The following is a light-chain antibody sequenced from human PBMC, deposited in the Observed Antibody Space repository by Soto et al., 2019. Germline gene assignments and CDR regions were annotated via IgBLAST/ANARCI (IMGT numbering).Light chain of an antibody. V-gene: IGKV1-5*01. CDR2: DAS. CDR1: QSISSW. CDR3: QQYNSYWVT. Sequence: DIQMTQSPSTLSASVGDRVTISCRASQSISSWLAWYQQKPGKAPNLLIYDASSLQSGVPSRFSGIGSGTEFTLTISSLQPDDFATYYCQQYNSYWVTFGGGTKVDIK. J-gene: IGKJ4*01.